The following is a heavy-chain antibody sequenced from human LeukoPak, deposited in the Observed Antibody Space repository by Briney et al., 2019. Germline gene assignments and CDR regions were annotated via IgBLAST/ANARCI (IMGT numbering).Heavy chain of an antibody. CDR3: ASEIVGVNS. V-gene: IGHV4-59*11. CDR1: GDSMNSHY. D-gene: IGHD1-26*01. J-gene: IGHJ4*02. CDR2: IYYSGST. Sequence: SETLSLTCTVSGDSMNSHYWSWIRQPPGKGLEWIGYIYYSGSTSYNASLRNRVTILVDTSKNQFSLKLSSVTAADTAVYYCASEIVGVNSWGQGSLVTVSS.